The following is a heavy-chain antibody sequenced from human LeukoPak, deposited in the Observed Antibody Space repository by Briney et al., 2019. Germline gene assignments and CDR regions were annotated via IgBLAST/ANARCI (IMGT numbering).Heavy chain of an antibody. CDR2: INTDGSIA. CDR3: VRIWEGAY. CDR1: GFTFSSYW. V-gene: IGHV3-74*01. D-gene: IGHD1-26*01. J-gene: IGHJ4*02. Sequence: GGSLRLSCAASGFTFSSYWMHWVRQAPGRGLVWVSRINTDGSIASYADSVKGRFTISRDNAKNTLYLQMNSLRAEDTAVYYCVRIWEGAYWGQGTLVTVSS.